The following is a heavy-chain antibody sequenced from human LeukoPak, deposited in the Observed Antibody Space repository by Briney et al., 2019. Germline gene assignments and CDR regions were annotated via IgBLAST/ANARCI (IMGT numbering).Heavy chain of an antibody. Sequence: GGSLRLSCAASGFTFSDYYMSWIRQAPGKGLEWVSYISSSGSTIYYADSVKGRFTISRDNAKNSLYLQMNSLRAEDTAVYYCAKDRRSNRITDAFDIWGQGTMVTVSS. CDR3: AKDRRSNRITDAFDI. CDR2: ISSSGSTI. CDR1: GFTFSDYY. D-gene: IGHD1-14*01. J-gene: IGHJ3*02. V-gene: IGHV3-11*04.